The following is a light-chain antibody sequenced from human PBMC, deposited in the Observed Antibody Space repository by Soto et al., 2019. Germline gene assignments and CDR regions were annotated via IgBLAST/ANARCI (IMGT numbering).Light chain of an antibody. Sequence: DIKMTQSPSTLSASLRDRVIITCRASQSVISFVAWYQQKPGKAPKLLIYEASSLESGVPSRFSGSGSGTEFTLTISGLQPDDFATYYCQHYNSSPWTFGQGTKVDIK. J-gene: IGKJ1*01. CDR3: QHYNSSPWT. V-gene: IGKV1-5*01. CDR2: EAS. CDR1: QSVISF.